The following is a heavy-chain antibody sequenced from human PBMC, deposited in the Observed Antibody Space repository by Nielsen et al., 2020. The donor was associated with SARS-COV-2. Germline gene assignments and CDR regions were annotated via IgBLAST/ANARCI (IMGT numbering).Heavy chain of an antibody. CDR2: INSDGSST. Sequence: GGSLRLSCAASGFTFSSYWMHWVRQAPGKGLVWVSRINSDGSSTSYADSVKGRFTISRDNAKNSLYLQMNSLRAEDTALYYCAKDNWPTRQGRYDYWGQGTLVTVSS. V-gene: IGHV3-74*01. CDR1: GFTFSSYW. J-gene: IGHJ4*02. CDR3: AKDNWPTRQGRYDY. D-gene: IGHD5-24*01.